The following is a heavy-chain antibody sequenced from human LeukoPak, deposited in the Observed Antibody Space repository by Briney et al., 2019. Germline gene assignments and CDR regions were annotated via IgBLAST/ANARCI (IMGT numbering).Heavy chain of an antibody. D-gene: IGHD3-10*01. V-gene: IGHV3-48*03. CDR3: AREDYYGSGSYMRYFNYYDMDV. J-gene: IGHJ6*04. CDR2: ISSSDSLK. CDR1: GFTFSSYG. Sequence: PGGSLRLSCAASGFTFSSYGMNWVRQAPGEGLEWVSYISSSDSLKYYADSVKGRFTISRDNAKNSLYLQMNSLRAEDTAVYYCAREDYYGSGSYMRYFNYYDMDVWGKGTTVTVSS.